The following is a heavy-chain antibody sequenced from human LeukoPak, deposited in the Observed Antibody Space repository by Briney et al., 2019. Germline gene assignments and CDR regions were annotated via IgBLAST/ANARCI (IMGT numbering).Heavy chain of an antibody. Sequence: GRSLRLSCAASGFTFSSYEMNWVRQAPGQGLEWVSYISSSGSTIYYADSVKGRFTISRDNAKNSLYLQMNSLRAEDTAVYYCARLTSSKDYWGQGTLVTVSS. J-gene: IGHJ4*02. D-gene: IGHD3-9*01. CDR3: ARLTSSKDY. V-gene: IGHV3-48*03. CDR2: ISSSGSTI. CDR1: GFTFSSYE.